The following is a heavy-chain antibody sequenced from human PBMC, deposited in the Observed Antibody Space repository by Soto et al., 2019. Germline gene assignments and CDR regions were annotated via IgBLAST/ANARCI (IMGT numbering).Heavy chain of an antibody. CDR3: VRGALRVTGIPYYFDY. Sequence: GGSLRLSCAASGFIFSSYEINWVRQAPGKGLEWVSYISSGGTTIYYADSVKGRFTISRDNAKNSLYLQMNSLRADDTAVYYCVRGALRVTGIPYYFDYWGQGTLVTVSS. J-gene: IGHJ4*02. CDR1: GFIFSSYE. V-gene: IGHV3-48*03. D-gene: IGHD2-21*02. CDR2: ISSGGTTI.